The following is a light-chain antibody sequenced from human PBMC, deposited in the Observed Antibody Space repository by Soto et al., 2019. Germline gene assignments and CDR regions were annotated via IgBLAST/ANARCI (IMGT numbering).Light chain of an antibody. J-gene: IGKJ4*01. V-gene: IGKV1-5*03. Sequence: DIEMTQSPSTLSVSVGDRVTITCGASQTISSWLAWYQQRPGKAPKLLIYKASTLKSGVPSRFSGSGSGTDFTLTISCLQSEDFATYYCQQYYSYPPTFGGGTKVDIK. CDR3: QQYYSYPPT. CDR2: KAS. CDR1: QTISSW.